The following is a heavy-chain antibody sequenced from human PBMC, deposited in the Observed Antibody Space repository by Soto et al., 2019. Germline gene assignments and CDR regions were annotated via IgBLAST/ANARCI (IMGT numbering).Heavy chain of an antibody. D-gene: IGHD2-2*01. J-gene: IGHJ4*02. Sequence: ASVKVSCKASGYTFTSYGISWVRHAPGQGLEWMGWISAYNGNTNYAQKLQGRVTMTTDTSTSTAYMELRSLRSDDTAVYYCARGDIVVVPAASVDFDYWGQGTLVTVSS. CDR3: ARGDIVVVPAASVDFDY. CDR2: ISAYNGNT. CDR1: GYTFTSYG. V-gene: IGHV1-18*01.